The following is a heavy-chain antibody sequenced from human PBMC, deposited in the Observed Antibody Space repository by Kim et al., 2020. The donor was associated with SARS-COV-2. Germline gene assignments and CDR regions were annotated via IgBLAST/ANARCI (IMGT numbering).Heavy chain of an antibody. V-gene: IGHV3-21*01. Sequence: YADSVKGRFTISRDNAKNSLYLQRNSLRAEDTAVYYCARVSIAAAGSFDYWGQGTLVTVSS. D-gene: IGHD6-13*01. CDR3: ARVSIAAAGSFDY. J-gene: IGHJ4*02.